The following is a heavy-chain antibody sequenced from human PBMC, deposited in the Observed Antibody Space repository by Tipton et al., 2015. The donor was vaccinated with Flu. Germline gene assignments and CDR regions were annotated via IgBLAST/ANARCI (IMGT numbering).Heavy chain of an antibody. CDR2: ISGSGNTA. J-gene: IGHJ4*02. CDR1: GFTFSDFG. Sequence: SLRLSCETSGFTFSDFGMSWVRQAPGKGLEWVSSISGSGNTAYYADSVRGRFTISRDNSRNTLYLQMNSLRVEDTAVYFCEAGEWWGPETRVTVSS. CDR3: EAGEW. V-gene: IGHV3-23*01. D-gene: IGHD4-17*01.